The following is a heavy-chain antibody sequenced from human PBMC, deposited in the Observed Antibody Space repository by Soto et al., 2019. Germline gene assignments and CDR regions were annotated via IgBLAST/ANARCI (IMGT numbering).Heavy chain of an antibody. V-gene: IGHV3-43*01. CDR3: AKDMKLRFLSHKLDYYYYGMDV. Sequence: RHSYTAAGGTCDALGGRWIIQAQGKGLEWVSLISWDGGSTYYADSVKGRFTISRDNSKNSLYLQMNSLRTEDTALYYCAKDMKLRFLSHKLDYYYYGMDVWGQGTTVTVSS. CDR1: GGTCDALG. CDR2: ISWDGGST. J-gene: IGHJ6*02. D-gene: IGHD3-3*01.